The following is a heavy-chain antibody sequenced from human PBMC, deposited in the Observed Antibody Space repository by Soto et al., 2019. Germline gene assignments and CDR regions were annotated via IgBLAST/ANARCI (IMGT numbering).Heavy chain of an antibody. D-gene: IGHD2-21*01. J-gene: IGHJ5*02. CDR2: IHYSGTS. CDR3: ARHWIAGSSIP. Sequence: LSLTCSVSGDSISSSSQYWGWIRQPPGKGLEWIGSIHYSGTSYYNPSLKSRVTIFVDTSKNQLSLKLSSVTAADTAVYYCARHWIAGSSIPWGQGTLVTVSS. CDR1: GDSISSSSQY. V-gene: IGHV4-39*01.